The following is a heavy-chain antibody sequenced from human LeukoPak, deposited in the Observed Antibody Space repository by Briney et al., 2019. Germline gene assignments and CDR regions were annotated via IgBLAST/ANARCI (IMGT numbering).Heavy chain of an antibody. CDR1: GFTFNTYS. Sequence: GGSLRLSCVASGFTFNTYSMHWVRQAPGKGLEWVSCISSSSSYIYYADSVKGRFTISRDNAKNSLYLQMSSLRAEDTAVYYCARLSKGYCSGGSCYDLDYWGQGTLVTVSS. D-gene: IGHD2-15*01. CDR3: ARLSKGYCSGGSCYDLDY. J-gene: IGHJ4*02. CDR2: ISSSSSYI. V-gene: IGHV3-21*01.